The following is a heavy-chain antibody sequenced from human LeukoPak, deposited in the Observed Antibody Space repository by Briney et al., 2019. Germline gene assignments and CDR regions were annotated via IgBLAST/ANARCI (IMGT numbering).Heavy chain of an antibody. D-gene: IGHD4-17*01. Sequence: GASVKVSRKASGYTFTGYYMHWVRQAPGQGLEWMGWINPNSGSTNYAQKFQGRVTMTRDTSISTAYMELSRLRSDDTAVYYCAREKAVTTSAAFDYWGQGTLVTVSS. CDR1: GYTFTGYY. CDR2: INPNSGST. V-gene: IGHV1-2*02. CDR3: AREKAVTTSAAFDY. J-gene: IGHJ4*02.